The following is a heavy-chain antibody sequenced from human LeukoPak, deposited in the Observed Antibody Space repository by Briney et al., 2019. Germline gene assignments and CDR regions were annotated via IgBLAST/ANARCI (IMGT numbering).Heavy chain of an antibody. D-gene: IGHD4-17*01. CDR3: ARGRVGGDYNAFDI. CDR1: GYSISSGYY. CDR2: IYHSGST. Sequence: PSETLSLTCAVSGYSISSGYYWGWIRQPPGKGLEWIGSIYHSGSTYYNPSLKSRVTISVDTSKNQFSLKLSSVTAADTAVYYCARGRVGGDYNAFDIWGQGTMVTVSS. V-gene: IGHV4-38-2*01. J-gene: IGHJ3*02.